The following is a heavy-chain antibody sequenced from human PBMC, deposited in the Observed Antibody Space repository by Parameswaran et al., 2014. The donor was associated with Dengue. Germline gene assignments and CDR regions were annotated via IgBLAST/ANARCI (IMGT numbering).Heavy chain of an antibody. CDR2: ISGSGGST. V-gene: IGHV3-23*01. D-gene: IGHD3-22*01. Sequence: VRQAPGKGLEWVSAISGSGGSTYYADSVKGRFTISRDNSKNTLYLQMNSLRAEDTAVYYCATMRLLYDSSGPPGWGQGTLVTVSS. J-gene: IGHJ4*02. CDR3: ATMRLLYDSSGPPG.